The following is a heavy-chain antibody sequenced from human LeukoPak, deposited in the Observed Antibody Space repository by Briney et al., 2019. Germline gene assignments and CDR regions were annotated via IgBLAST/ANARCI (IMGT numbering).Heavy chain of an antibody. CDR3: AKDTDIAVAGIFDY. V-gene: IGHV3-9*01. CDR1: GSTFDDCA. J-gene: IGHJ4*02. Sequence: PGRSLRLSCAASGSTFDDCAMHWVRQAPGKGLEWVSGISWNSGSIGYADSVKGRFTISRDNAKNSLYLQMNSLRAEDTALYYCAKDTDIAVAGIFDYWGQGTLVTVSS. CDR2: ISWNSGSI. D-gene: IGHD6-19*01.